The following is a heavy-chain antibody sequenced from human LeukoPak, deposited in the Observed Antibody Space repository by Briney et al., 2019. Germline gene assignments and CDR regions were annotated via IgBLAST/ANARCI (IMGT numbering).Heavy chain of an antibody. D-gene: IGHD3-22*01. V-gene: IGHV3-30*02. CDR1: GFPFSTYG. CDR2: IRYDGNNK. CDR3: AKTLRDSSGYYAGD. J-gene: IGHJ4*02. Sequence: GGSLRLSCAASGFPFSTYGMHWVRQAPGKGLEWVSFIRYDGNNKQYGDSVKGRFTISRDDSKNTLYLQMSSLRAEDTAVYYCAKTLRDSSGYYAGDWGQGTLVTVSS.